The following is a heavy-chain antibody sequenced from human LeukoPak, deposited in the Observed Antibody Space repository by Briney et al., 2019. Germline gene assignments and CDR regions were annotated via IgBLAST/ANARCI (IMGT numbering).Heavy chain of an antibody. D-gene: IGHD1-1*01. CDR1: GFTFSRHS. J-gene: IGHJ4*02. CDR3: ARDGAGFLEPYYFDY. Sequence: PGGSLRLSCVDSGFTFSRHSMNWVRQAPGKGLEWVSYINGGGSPIYYADSVKGRFTISRDNAKNSLYLQMNSLRAEDTAVYYCARDGAGFLEPYYFDYWGQGTLVTVSS. V-gene: IGHV3-48*01. CDR2: INGGGSPI.